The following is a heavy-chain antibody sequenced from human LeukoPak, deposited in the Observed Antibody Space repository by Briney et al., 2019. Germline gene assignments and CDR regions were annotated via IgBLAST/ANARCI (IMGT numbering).Heavy chain of an antibody. CDR3: ARDPDYYGSGTYYNHYFDY. V-gene: IGHV3-21*06. CDR2: ISRTSSHI. J-gene: IGHJ4*02. Sequence: PGGSLRLSCAASGFTFNYYGMNWVPQAPGKGLEWVSSISRTSSHIYYADSVKGRFTISRDNAKNSLYLQMNSLRAEDTAVYYCARDPDYYGSGTYYNHYFDYWGQGTLVTVSS. CDR1: GFTFNYYG. D-gene: IGHD3-10*01.